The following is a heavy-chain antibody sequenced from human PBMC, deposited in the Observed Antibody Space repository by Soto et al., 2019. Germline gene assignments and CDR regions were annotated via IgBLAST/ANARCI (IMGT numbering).Heavy chain of an antibody. D-gene: IGHD2-2*01. Sequence: ASVKVSCKASGYTFTSYDINWVRQATGQGLEWMGWMNPNSGNTGYAQKFQGRVTMTRNTSISTAYMELSSLRSEDTAVYYCARSLYCSSTSCYDEDYYYYYMDVWGKGTTVTVSS. CDR2: MNPNSGNT. V-gene: IGHV1-8*01. J-gene: IGHJ6*03. CDR1: GYTFTSYD. CDR3: ARSLYCSSTSCYDEDYYYYYMDV.